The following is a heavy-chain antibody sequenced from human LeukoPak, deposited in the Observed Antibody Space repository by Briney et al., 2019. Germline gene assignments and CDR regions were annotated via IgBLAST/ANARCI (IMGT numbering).Heavy chain of an antibody. J-gene: IGHJ6*02. Sequence: SETLSLTCTVSGGSISSGSYYWGWIRQPPGKGLEWIGSIYYSGSTYYNPSLKSRVTISVDTSKNQFSLKLSSVTAADTAVYYCARGYSYGYYYYGMDVWGQGTTVTVSS. CDR1: GGSISSGSYY. CDR3: ARGYSYGYYYYGMDV. D-gene: IGHD5-18*01. V-gene: IGHV4-39*07. CDR2: IYYSGST.